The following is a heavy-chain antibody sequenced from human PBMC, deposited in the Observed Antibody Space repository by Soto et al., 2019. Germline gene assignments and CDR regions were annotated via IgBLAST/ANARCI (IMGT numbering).Heavy chain of an antibody. CDR3: ARELYDFWSGYHLSAFDI. J-gene: IGHJ3*02. CDR2: ISAYNGST. D-gene: IGHD3-3*01. CDR1: GYTFTSYG. Sequence: ASVKVSCKASGYTFTSYGISWVRQAPGQRLEWMGWISAYNGSTNYAQKLQGRVTMTTDTSTSTAYMELRSLRSDDTAVYYCARELYDFWSGYHLSAFDIWGQGTMVTVSS. V-gene: IGHV1-18*04.